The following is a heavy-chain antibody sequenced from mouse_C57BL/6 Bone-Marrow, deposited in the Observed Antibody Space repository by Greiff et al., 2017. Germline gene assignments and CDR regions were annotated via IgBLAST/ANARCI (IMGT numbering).Heavy chain of an antibody. CDR3: ARMFDY. J-gene: IGHJ2*01. V-gene: IGHV14-2*01. CDR1: GFNIKDYY. Sequence: EVKLMESGAELVKPGASVKLSCTASGFNIKDYYMPWVKQRTEQGLEWIGRIAPEDGDTTYAPTFQGKATITANTSSNTAYLQLSSLTSEDTAVYYCARMFDYWGQGTTLTVSS. CDR2: IAPEDGDT.